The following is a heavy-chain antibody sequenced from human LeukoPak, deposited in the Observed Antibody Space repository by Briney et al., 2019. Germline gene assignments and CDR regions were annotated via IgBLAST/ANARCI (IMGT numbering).Heavy chain of an antibody. Sequence: PGGSLRLSCAASGLTVSSNYMSCVRQAPWKGLEWVSVIYSGGSTYYADSVKGRFTISRDNSKNTLYLQMNSLRAEDTAVYYCARDPSYIVGASPFDYWGQGTLVTVSS. J-gene: IGHJ4*02. V-gene: IGHV3-66*02. CDR1: GLTVSSNY. CDR3: ARDPSYIVGASPFDY. D-gene: IGHD1-26*01. CDR2: IYSGGST.